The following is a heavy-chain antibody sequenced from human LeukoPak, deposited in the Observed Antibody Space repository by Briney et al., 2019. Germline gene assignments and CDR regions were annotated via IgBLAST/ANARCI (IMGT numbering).Heavy chain of an antibody. V-gene: IGHV7-4-1*02. CDR1: GYTFTSYA. J-gene: IGHJ6*02. Sequence: ASVKVSCKASGYTFTSYAMNWVRQAPGQGLEWMGWINTNTGNPTYAQGFTGRFVFSSDTSVSTAYLQISSLKAEDTAVYYCARDTQTTFWSGYGGDYYYYGMDVWGQGTTVTVSS. CDR2: INTNTGNP. CDR3: ARDTQTTFWSGYGGDYYYYGMDV. D-gene: IGHD3-3*01.